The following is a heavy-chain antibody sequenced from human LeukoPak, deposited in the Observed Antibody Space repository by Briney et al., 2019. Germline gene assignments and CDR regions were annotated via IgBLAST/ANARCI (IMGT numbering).Heavy chain of an antibody. Sequence: SETLSLTCTVSGGSISSGGYYWSWIRQHPGKGLEWIGYIYYSGSTYYNPSLKSRVTISVDTSKNQFSLKLSSVTAADTAVYYCARQGVGAFDIWGQGTMVTVSS. V-gene: IGHV4-31*03. D-gene: IGHD2-8*01. CDR1: GGSISSGGYY. J-gene: IGHJ3*02. CDR3: ARQGVGAFDI. CDR2: IYYSGST.